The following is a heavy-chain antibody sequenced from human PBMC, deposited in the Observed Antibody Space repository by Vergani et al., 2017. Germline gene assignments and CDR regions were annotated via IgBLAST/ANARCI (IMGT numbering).Heavy chain of an antibody. D-gene: IGHD1-1*01. Sequence: QVQLVESGGGVVQPGRSLRLSCAAAGFTFSSYGVHWVRQAPGKGLEWVAVISYDGSNKYYADSVKGRFTISRDNSKNTLYLQMNSLRAEDTAVYYCAKALGTLAGYWGQGTLVTVSS. CDR2: ISYDGSNK. V-gene: IGHV3-30*18. CDR1: GFTFSSYG. CDR3: AKALGTLAGY. J-gene: IGHJ4*02.